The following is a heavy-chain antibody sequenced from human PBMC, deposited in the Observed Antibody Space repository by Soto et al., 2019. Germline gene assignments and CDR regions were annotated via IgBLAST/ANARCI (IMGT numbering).Heavy chain of an antibody. CDR3: ARDVYYGSGSSY. D-gene: IGHD3-10*01. V-gene: IGHV4-34*01. CDR1: GGSFSGYY. J-gene: IGHJ4*02. Sequence: SETLSLTCAVYGGSFSGYYWTWILQPPGKGLEWIGEINHSGSTNYNPSLKSRVTISVDTSKNQFSLKLSSVTAADTAVYFCARDVYYGSGSSYWGQGTLVTVSS. CDR2: INHSGST.